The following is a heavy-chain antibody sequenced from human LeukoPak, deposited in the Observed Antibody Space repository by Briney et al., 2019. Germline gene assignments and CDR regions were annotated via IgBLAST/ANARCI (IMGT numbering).Heavy chain of an antibody. Sequence: SETLSLTCTVPVGSISSSSYYWGWIRQPPGKGLEWIGSIYYSGSPYYNPSLKIRVTISVDTSKNQFSLKLSSVTAADTAVYYCARLDYGDYVFDYWGQGTMVSVSS. J-gene: IGHJ4*02. CDR3: ARLDYGDYVFDY. V-gene: IGHV4-39*01. CDR2: IYYSGSP. CDR1: VGSISSSSYY. D-gene: IGHD4-17*01.